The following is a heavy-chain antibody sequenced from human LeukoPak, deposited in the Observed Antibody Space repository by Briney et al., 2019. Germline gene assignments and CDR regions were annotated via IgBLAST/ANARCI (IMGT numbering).Heavy chain of an antibody. CDR1: GFTFSNYW. D-gene: IGHD2-21*02. J-gene: IGHJ4*02. Sequence: GGSLRLSCAASGFTFSNYWMHWVRQAPGKGLVWVSSISSSSSYIYYADSVKGRFTISRDNAKNSLYLQMNSLRAEDTAVYYCARVSYCGGDCSTGSFDYWGQGTLVTVSS. CDR2: ISSSSSYI. CDR3: ARVSYCGGDCSTGSFDY. V-gene: IGHV3-21*01.